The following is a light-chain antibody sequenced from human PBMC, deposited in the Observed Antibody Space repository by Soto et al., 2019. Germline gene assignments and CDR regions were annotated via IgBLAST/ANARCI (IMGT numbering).Light chain of an antibody. CDR3: QQYNSYSTT. J-gene: IGKJ1*01. CDR2: KAS. CDR1: QSISSW. Sequence: DIQMTQSPSTMSASLGDIVTITCRASQSISSWLAWYQQKPGKAPKLLIYKASSLESGVPSRFSGSGSGTESTLTISSLQPDDFATYYCQQYNSYSTTFGQGTKVDIK. V-gene: IGKV1-5*03.